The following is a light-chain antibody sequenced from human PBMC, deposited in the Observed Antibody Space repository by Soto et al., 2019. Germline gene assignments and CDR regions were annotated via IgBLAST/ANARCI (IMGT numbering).Light chain of an antibody. Sequence: DIQMTQSPSSLSASVGDRVTITCRASQGISNYLAWYQQKPGKVPKLLMYGASTLQSGVPSRFSCSGSGTEFTLIISSLQPEDVATYYCQKYNSAPQTFGPGTKVDIK. CDR1: QGISNY. CDR3: QKYNSAPQT. V-gene: IGKV1-27*01. CDR2: GAS. J-gene: IGKJ3*01.